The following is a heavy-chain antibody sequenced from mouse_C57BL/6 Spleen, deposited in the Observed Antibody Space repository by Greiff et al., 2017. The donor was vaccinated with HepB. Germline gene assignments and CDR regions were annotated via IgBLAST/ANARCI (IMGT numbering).Heavy chain of an antibody. D-gene: IGHD1-1*01. CDR1: GFTFSSYA. Sequence: EVQLVESGGGLVKPGGSLKLSCAASGFTFSSYAMSWVRQTPEKRLEWVATISDGGSYTYYPDNVKGRFTISRDNAKNNLYLQMSHLKSEDTAMYYCARDGGYGSRGYYAMDYWGQGTSVTVSS. J-gene: IGHJ4*01. CDR2: ISDGGSYT. CDR3: ARDGGYGSRGYYAMDY. V-gene: IGHV5-4*01.